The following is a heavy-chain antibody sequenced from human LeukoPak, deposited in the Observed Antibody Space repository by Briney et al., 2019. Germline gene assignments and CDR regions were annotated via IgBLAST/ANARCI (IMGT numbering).Heavy chain of an antibody. CDR2: ISAGAGVI. Sequence: GGSLRLSCAASGFTFSDYEMNWVRQAPEKGLERVSYISAGAGVIFYADSVKGRFSITRDNAKNSLFLQMNSLRAEDTAVYYCARVRTTDTLTGYKQELDYWGRGTLVTVSS. J-gene: IGHJ4*02. V-gene: IGHV3-48*03. D-gene: IGHD3-9*01. CDR3: ARVRTTDTLTGYKQELDY. CDR1: GFTFSDYE.